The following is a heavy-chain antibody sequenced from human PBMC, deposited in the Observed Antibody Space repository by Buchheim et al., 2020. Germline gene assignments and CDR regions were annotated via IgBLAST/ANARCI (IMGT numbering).Heavy chain of an antibody. Sequence: QVQLVQSGAEVKKPGSSVKVSCKASGGTFSSYAISWVRQAPGQGLEWMGGIIPIFGTANYAQKFQGRVTITADKSTSTAYMELGSLRSEDTAVYYWARSGALHYPNYDFWSGYYSLVVFDYWGQGTL. D-gene: IGHD3-3*01. J-gene: IGHJ4*02. V-gene: IGHV1-69*06. CDR1: GGTFSSYA. CDR2: IIPIFGTA. CDR3: ARSGALHYPNYDFWSGYYSLVVFDY.